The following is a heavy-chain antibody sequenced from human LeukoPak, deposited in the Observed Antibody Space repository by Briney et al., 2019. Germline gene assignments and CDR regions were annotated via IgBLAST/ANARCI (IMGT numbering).Heavy chain of an antibody. CDR1: GGSISSYY. Sequence: SETLSLTCTVSGGSISSYYWSWIRQPPGKGLEWIGYIYYSGSTNYNPSLKSRVTISVDTSKNQFSLKLSSVTAADTAVYYCARQGPTVTDRFDPWGQGTLVTVSS. J-gene: IGHJ5*02. D-gene: IGHD4-17*01. CDR2: IYYSGST. CDR3: ARQGPTVTDRFDP. V-gene: IGHV4-59*08.